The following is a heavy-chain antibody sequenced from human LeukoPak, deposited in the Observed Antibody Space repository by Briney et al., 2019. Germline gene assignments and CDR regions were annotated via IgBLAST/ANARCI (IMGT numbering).Heavy chain of an antibody. D-gene: IGHD1/OR15-1a*01. CDR3: VRYDWNTWFDP. V-gene: IGHV4-61*01. Sequence: PSETLSLTCTVSGDSVSSSSYYWSWIRQPPGKRLEWIAYIHNNGHTNYNPSLRSRVTISIDTSKNQFSLYLSSVTAADTAFYYCVRYDWNTWFDPWGRGTLVTVSS. CDR2: IHNNGHT. J-gene: IGHJ5*02. CDR1: GDSVSSSSYY.